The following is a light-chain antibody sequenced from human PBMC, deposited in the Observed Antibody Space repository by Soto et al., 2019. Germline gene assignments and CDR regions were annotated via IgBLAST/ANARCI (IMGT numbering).Light chain of an antibody. CDR2: GAS. CDR1: QSVGNN. CDR3: QQFNNWPPWT. V-gene: IGKV3-15*01. Sequence: EIVLTQSPGTLSLSPGERATLSCRASQSVGNNLVWYQRKPGQAPRLLIYGASTRAAGIPDRFSGSGSGTEFTLTISGLQSDDFAVYYCQQFNNWPPWTFGQGTKVDIK. J-gene: IGKJ1*01.